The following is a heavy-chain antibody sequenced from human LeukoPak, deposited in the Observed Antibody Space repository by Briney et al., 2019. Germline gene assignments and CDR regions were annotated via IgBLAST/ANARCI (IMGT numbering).Heavy chain of an antibody. CDR1: GFTFSGYW. CDR3: VRLSSTWPFDY. V-gene: IGHV3-74*01. D-gene: IGHD6-13*01. CDR2: VNSDGSST. Sequence: PGGSLRLSCAASGFTFSGYWMHWVRQAPGKGLEWVSRVNSDGSSTDYADSVKGRFTISRDNAKSTLYLQMNSLRAEDTAVYYCVRLSSTWPFDYWGQGTLVTVSS. J-gene: IGHJ4*02.